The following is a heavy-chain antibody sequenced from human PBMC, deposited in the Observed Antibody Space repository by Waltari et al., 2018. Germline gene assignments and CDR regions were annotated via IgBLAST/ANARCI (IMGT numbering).Heavy chain of an antibody. J-gene: IGHJ4*02. CDR1: GYTFTDYY. CDR3: ARVDSSSWYVIDY. CDR2: ISPIVGTA. D-gene: IGHD6-13*01. V-gene: IGHV1-69*12. Sequence: VQLVQSGAEVKKPGATVKISCKASGYTFTDYYMHWVQQAPGKGLEWMGGISPIVGTANYAQKFQGRVTITADESTSTAYMELSSLRSEDTAVYYCARVDSSSWYVIDYWGQGTLVTVSS.